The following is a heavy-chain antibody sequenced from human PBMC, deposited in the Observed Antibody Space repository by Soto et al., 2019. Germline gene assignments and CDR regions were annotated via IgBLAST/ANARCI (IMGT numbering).Heavy chain of an antibody. V-gene: IGHV1-3*01. CDR1: GYGFTTSA. Sequence: QVHLVQSGAEVQKPGASVRISCQASGYGFTTSAIHWVRQAPGQSLEWMGWINPATGDTNYSQKVRGRVTFASDTSATTVYMDLRSLASHDTAVYYCARAAGRSKLLPYYFDPWGQGTLVTVSS. CDR3: ARAAGRSKLLPYYFDP. D-gene: IGHD3-10*01. CDR2: INPATGDT. J-gene: IGHJ5*02.